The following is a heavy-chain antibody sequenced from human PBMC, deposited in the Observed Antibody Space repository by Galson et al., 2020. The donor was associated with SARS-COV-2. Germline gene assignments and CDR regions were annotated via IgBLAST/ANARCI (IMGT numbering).Heavy chain of an antibody. Sequence: GGSLRLSCAASGFTFDDYAMHWVRQAPGKGLEWVSLISGDGGRTNYADSVKGRFTISRDNSKNSLYLQMDSLRTEDTAFYYCAKVNCGGDCYSSWVGFDFWGQGTLVTVSS. CDR1: GFTFDDYA. D-gene: IGHD2-21*02. CDR2: ISGDGGRT. CDR3: AKVNCGGDCYSSWVGFDF. J-gene: IGHJ4*02. V-gene: IGHV3-43*02.